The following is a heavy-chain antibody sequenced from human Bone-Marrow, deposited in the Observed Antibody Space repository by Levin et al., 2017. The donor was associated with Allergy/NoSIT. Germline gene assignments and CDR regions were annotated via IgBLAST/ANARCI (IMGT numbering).Heavy chain of an antibody. Sequence: GGSLRLSCAASGFTFSSYAMSWVRQAPGKGLEWVSAISGSGGSTYYADSVKGRFTISRDNSKNTLYLQMNSLRAEDTAVYYCAKASHSSSWERYYYYYMDGWGKGTTVTVSS. CDR2: ISGSGGST. D-gene: IGHD6-13*01. V-gene: IGHV3-23*01. J-gene: IGHJ6*03. CDR1: GFTFSSYA. CDR3: AKASHSSSWERYYYYYMDG.